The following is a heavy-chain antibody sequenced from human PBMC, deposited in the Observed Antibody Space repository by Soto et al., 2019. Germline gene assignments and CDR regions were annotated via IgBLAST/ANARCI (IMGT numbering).Heavy chain of an antibody. CDR1: GSPFD. CDR3: ARGPTPGAFDL. CDR2: IVPDGRNQ. V-gene: IGHV3-30-3*01. J-gene: IGHJ3*01. Sequence: QVQLVEFGGGVVQPGRSLRLSCVASGSPFDVHWVRQAPGKGPEWVAHIVPDGRNQYWADSVKGRFTGSRDNAKNTVYLQMNCLRAGDTAVYYCARGPTPGAFDLWGQGTMVTVSS. D-gene: IGHD2-15*01.